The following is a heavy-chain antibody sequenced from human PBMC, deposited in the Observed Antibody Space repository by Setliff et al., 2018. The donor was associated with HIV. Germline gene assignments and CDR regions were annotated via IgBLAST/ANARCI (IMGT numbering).Heavy chain of an antibody. V-gene: IGHV1-8*03. CDR3: ATGAWDH. CDR2: MNPNSGNT. CDR1: GYTFTNYD. Sequence: ASVKVSCKASGYTFTNYDIYWLRQASGQGLEWMGWMNPNSGNTGYAQKFQGRVTITRNTSISTAFMELSSLTSDDTAVYFCATGAWDHWGQGTLVTVSS. J-gene: IGHJ4*02.